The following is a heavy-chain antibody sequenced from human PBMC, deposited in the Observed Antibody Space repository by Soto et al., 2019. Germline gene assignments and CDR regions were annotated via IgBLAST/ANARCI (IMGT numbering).Heavy chain of an antibody. CDR1: GDSVSSGSYY. V-gene: IGHV4-61*01. CDR3: ARGGGYCGTTSCYTYFFDY. CDR2: THYSGTT. D-gene: IGHD2-2*01. J-gene: IGHJ4*02. Sequence: SETLSLTCTVSGDSVSSGSYYWSWIRQPPGKGLEWIAYTHYSGTTNYNPSLKSRVTISVDTSKNQFSLKLTSVTAADTAMFYCARGGGYCGTTSCYTYFFDYWGQGALVTVSS.